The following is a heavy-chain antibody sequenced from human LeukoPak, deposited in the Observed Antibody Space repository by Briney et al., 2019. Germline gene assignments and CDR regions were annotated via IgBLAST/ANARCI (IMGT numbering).Heavy chain of an antibody. Sequence: GSLRLSCAASGFTFSSYSMNWVRQAPGKGLEWVSSISSSSSYIYYADSVKGRFTISRDNAKNSLYLQMNSLRAEDTAVYYCARSSGDSSGYYYAYWGQGTLVTVSS. V-gene: IGHV3-21*01. CDR3: ARSSGDSSGYYYAY. CDR1: GFTFSSYS. J-gene: IGHJ4*02. CDR2: ISSSSSYI. D-gene: IGHD3-22*01.